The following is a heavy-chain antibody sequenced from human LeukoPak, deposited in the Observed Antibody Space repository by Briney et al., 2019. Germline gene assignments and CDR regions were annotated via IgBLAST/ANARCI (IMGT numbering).Heavy chain of an antibody. D-gene: IGHD3-22*01. J-gene: IGHJ3*02. CDR2: MNPNSGNT. CDR1: GYTFTGHY. CDR3: ARDRTYYYDSSGYPHAFDI. Sequence: GASVKVSCKASGYTFTGHYIHWVRQATGQGLEWMGWMNPNSGNTGYAQKFQGRVTMTRNTSISTAYMELSSLRSEDTAVYYCARDRTYYYDSSGYPHAFDIWGQGTMVTVSS. V-gene: IGHV1-8*02.